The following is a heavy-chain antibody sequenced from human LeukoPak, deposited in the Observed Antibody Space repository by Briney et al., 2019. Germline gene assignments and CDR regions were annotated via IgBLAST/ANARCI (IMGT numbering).Heavy chain of an antibody. CDR1: GFTFSSYS. J-gene: IGHJ4*02. D-gene: IGHD1-1*01. Sequence: GGSLRLSCAASGFTFSSYSMNWVRQAPGKGLEWVSSISSSSYIYYADSIKGRFTISRDNAKNSLYLQMNSLRAEDTAVYYCARTALGGGLGRLDYWGQGTLVTVSS. CDR2: ISSSSYI. CDR3: ARTALGGGLGRLDY. V-gene: IGHV3-21*01.